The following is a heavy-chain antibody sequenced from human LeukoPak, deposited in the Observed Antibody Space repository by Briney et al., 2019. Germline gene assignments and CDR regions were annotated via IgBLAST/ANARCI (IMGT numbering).Heavy chain of an antibody. Sequence: NPSETLSLTCTVSGGSISSGGYYWSWIRQHPGKGLEWIGNIYYSGSTYYNPSLKSRVIISVDTSKNQFSLKVSSVTAADTAVYYCARDTTLDYWGQGTLVTVSS. D-gene: IGHD1-1*01. CDR1: GGSISSGGYY. CDR2: IYYSGST. CDR3: ARDTTLDY. J-gene: IGHJ4*02. V-gene: IGHV4-31*03.